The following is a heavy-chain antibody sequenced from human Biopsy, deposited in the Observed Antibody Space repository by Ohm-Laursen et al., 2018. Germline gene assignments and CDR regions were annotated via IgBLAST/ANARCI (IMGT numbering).Heavy chain of an antibody. CDR1: GGSVSSGSYY. CDR3: AGRPWPNAFDI. J-gene: IGHJ3*02. Sequence: GTLSLTCTVSGGSVSSGSYYWSWIRQPPGKGLEWIGYIYYSGSANYNPSLKSRVTISVDTSRNQFSLKLSSVTAADTAVYYCAGRPWPNAFDIWGQGTMVTVSS. CDR2: IYYSGSA. D-gene: IGHD5-12*01. V-gene: IGHV4-61*01.